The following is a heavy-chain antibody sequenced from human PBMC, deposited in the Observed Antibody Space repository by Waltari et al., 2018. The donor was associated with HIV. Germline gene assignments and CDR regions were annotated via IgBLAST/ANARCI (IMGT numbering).Heavy chain of an antibody. Sequence: QFVQSGAEVKKPGASITVSCEVSGDSIITYVVTWLRQAPGHRPEWMGLINAATGRTQFSQQFQGRLNFTRDTSANVAYMALSALRFEDTAVYYCARGAFSRRTRTSSRLWASWGQGTPVTVSS. J-gene: IGHJ5*02. CDR2: INAATGRT. CDR3: ARGAFSRRTRTSSRLWAS. V-gene: IGHV1-3*01. CDR1: GDSIITYV. D-gene: IGHD6-6*01.